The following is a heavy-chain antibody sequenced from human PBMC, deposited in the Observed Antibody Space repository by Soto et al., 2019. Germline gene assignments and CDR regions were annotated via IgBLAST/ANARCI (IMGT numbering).Heavy chain of an antibody. CDR2: IYYSGST. CDR1: GDSIRSYY. CDR3: ARAYGGFDNGLDV. V-gene: IGHV4-59*01. D-gene: IGHD5-12*01. Sequence: SGTLSLTCTVSGDSIRSYYWTWIRQPPGKGLELIGYIYYSGSTRYNPSLKSRVTISVDMSKNQFSLKLSSVIAADTAVYYCARAYGGFDNGLDVWGQGNAVTVSS. J-gene: IGHJ6*02.